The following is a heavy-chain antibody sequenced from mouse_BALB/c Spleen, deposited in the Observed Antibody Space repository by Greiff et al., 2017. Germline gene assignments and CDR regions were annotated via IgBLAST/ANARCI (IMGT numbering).Heavy chain of an antibody. J-gene: IGHJ4*01. D-gene: IGHD3-1*01. CDR1: GFNIKDTY. CDR3: ARQLGLRRDYAMDY. Sequence: VQLKQSGAELVKPGASVKLSCTASGFNIKDTYMHWVKQRPEQGLEWIGRIDPANGNTKYDPKFQGKATITADTSSNTAYLQLSSLTSEDTAVYYCARQLGLRRDYAMDYWGQGTSVTVSS. V-gene: IGHV14-3*02. CDR2: IDPANGNT.